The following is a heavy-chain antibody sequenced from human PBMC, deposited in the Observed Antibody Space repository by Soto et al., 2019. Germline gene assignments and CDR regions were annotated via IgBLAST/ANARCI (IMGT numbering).Heavy chain of an antibody. V-gene: IGHV1-8*01. D-gene: IGHD6-13*01. CDR1: GYTFTSYD. Sequence: ASVKVSCKASGYTFTSYDINWVRRATGQGLEWMGWMNPNSGNTGYAQKFQGRVTMTRNTSISTAYMELSSLRSEDTAVYYRARGRIAAAGTRYWGQGTLVTVSS. J-gene: IGHJ4*02. CDR3: ARGRIAAAGTRY. CDR2: MNPNSGNT.